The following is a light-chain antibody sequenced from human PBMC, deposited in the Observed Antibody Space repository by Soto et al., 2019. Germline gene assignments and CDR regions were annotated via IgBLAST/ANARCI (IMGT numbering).Light chain of an antibody. CDR2: RDF. V-gene: IGLV3-9*01. CDR1: NIGGKN. Sequence: SYELTQPLSVSVALGQTARITWGGNNIGGKNVHWYQLNPGQAPVLVIYRDFNRPSGIPERFSGSNSGNTATLAISGAQAEEDADYYCQVWDSSTVVFGGGTKVTVL. CDR3: QVWDSSTVV. J-gene: IGLJ3*02.